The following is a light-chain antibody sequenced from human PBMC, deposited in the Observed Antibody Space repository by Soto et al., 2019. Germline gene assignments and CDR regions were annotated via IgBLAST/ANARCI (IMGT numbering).Light chain of an antibody. CDR3: QQYNTYWT. CDR1: QSISSW. Sequence: DIQMTQSPSTLSASVGDRVTITCRASQSISSWLAWYQQKPGKAPKLLIYAASSLQSGVPSRFSGSGSGTHFTLTISSLQPDDFATYYCQQYNTYWTFGQGTKVDIK. J-gene: IGKJ1*01. V-gene: IGKV1-5*01. CDR2: AAS.